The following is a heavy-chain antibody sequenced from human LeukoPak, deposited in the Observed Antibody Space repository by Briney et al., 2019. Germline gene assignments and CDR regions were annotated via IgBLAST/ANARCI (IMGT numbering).Heavy chain of an antibody. CDR3: AKDVIAVAGEYFQH. D-gene: IGHD6-19*01. CDR1: GFTVSSNY. J-gene: IGHJ1*01. V-gene: IGHV3-23*01. Sequence: GGSLRLSCAASGFTVSSNYMSWVRQAPGKGLEWVSAISGSGGSTYYADSVKGRFTISRDNSKNTLYLQMNSLRAEDTAVYYCAKDVIAVAGEYFQHWGQGTLVTVSS. CDR2: ISGSGGST.